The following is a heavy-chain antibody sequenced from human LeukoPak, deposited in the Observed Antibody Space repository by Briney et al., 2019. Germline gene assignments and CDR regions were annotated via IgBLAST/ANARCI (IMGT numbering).Heavy chain of an antibody. CDR3: AKVARDYYYYFGMDV. J-gene: IGHJ6*02. V-gene: IGHV3-9*01. Sequence: GGSLRLSCAASGFTFDDYAMRWVRQAPGKGLEWVSGISWNSGNIDYADSVKGRFTISRDNAKNSLYLQMNSLRAEDTALYYCAKVARDYYYYFGMDVWGQGTTVTVSS. CDR2: ISWNSGNI. CDR1: GFTFDDYA.